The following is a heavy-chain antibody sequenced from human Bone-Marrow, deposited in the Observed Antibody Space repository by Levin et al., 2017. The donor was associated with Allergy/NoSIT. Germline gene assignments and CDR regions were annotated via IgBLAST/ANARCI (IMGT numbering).Heavy chain of an antibody. Sequence: SVKVSCKSSAVSFSTHTVTWVRQAPGQGLEWMGDLVPIFGTPAYSQKFHGRVTITADASTATAYMELTSLTSDDTAIYYCARDSFDYGGGGGTHAFDVWGQGTTVTVSS. CDR1: AVSFSTHT. CDR2: LVPIFGTP. V-gene: IGHV1-69*13. J-gene: IGHJ6*02. CDR3: ARDSFDYGGGGGTHAFDV. D-gene: IGHD4-23*01.